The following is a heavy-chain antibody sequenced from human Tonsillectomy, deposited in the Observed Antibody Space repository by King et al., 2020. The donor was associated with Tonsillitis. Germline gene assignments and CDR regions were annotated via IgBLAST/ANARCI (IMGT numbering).Heavy chain of an antibody. CDR2: INHSGST. V-gene: IGHV4-34*01. CDR1: GGSFSGYY. Sequence: VQLQQWGAGLLKPSETLSLTCAVYGGSFSGYYWSWIRQPPGKGLEWIGEINHSGSTNYNPSLKSRVTVSVDTSKNQFSLKLSSVPAADTSVYYCARCVAAACTWFDPWGQGTLVTVSS. CDR3: ARCVAAACTWFDP. D-gene: IGHD6-13*01. J-gene: IGHJ5*02.